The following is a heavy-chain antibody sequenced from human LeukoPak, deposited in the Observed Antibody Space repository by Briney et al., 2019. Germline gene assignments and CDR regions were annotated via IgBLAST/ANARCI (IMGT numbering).Heavy chain of an antibody. CDR3: ARDNGILTGFPWFDP. CDR1: GFTFGSYA. D-gene: IGHD3-9*01. V-gene: IGHV3-48*04. CDR2: ISGSGSTI. Sequence: PGGSLRLSCAASGFTFGSYAMSWVRQAPGKGLEWVSAISGSGSTIYYADSVKGRFTISRDNAKNSLYLQMNSLRAEDTAVYYCARDNGILTGFPWFDPWGQGTLVTVSS. J-gene: IGHJ5*02.